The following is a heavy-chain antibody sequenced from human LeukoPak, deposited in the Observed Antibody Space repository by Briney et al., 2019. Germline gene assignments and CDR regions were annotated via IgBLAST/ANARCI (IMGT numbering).Heavy chain of an antibody. CDR1: GGSISSGDYY. CDR3: ARDPIVGATHGDY. V-gene: IGHV4-30-4*08. Sequence: PSETLSLTCTVSGGSISSGDYYWSWLRQPPGKGLEWIGYIYYSGSTYYNPPLKSRVTISVDTSKNQFSLKLSSVTAADTAVYYCARDPIVGATHGDYWGQGTLVTVSS. CDR2: IYYSGST. J-gene: IGHJ4*02. D-gene: IGHD1-26*01.